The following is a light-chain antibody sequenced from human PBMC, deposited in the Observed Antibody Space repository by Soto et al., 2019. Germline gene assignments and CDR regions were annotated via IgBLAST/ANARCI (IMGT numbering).Light chain of an antibody. Sequence: AIRMTQSPSSLSASTGDRVTITCRASHRLNTYLAWYQQKPGTAPKLLIYGVSSLQTGVPSRFSGSGSGTDFSLIISSLQSEDFATYYCQQYFSYPYTFGQGPRWIS. CDR3: QQYFSYPYT. CDR2: GVS. V-gene: IGKV1-8*01. CDR1: HRLNTY. J-gene: IGKJ2*01.